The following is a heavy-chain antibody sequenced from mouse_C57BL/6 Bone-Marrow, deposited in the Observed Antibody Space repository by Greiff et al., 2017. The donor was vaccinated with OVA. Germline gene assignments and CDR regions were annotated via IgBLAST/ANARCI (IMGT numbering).Heavy chain of an antibody. CDR3: PLITTVVATDYYAMDY. Sequence: QVQLQQSGAELVRPGASVTLSCKASGYTFTDYEMHWVKQTPVHGLEWIGAIDPETGGTAYNQKFKGKAILTADKSSSPAYMELRSLTSEDSAVYYCPLITTVVATDYYAMDYWGQGTSVTVSS. CDR2: IDPETGGT. J-gene: IGHJ4*01. V-gene: IGHV1-15*01. CDR1: GYTFTDYE. D-gene: IGHD1-1*01.